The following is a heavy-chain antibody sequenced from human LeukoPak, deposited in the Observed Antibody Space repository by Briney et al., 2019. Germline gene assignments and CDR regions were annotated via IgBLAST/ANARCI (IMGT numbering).Heavy chain of an antibody. CDR3: ASISGYYYDSSGPNGIDY. V-gene: IGHV1-58*02. D-gene: IGHD3-22*01. J-gene: IGHJ4*02. Sequence: SVKVSCKASGFTFTSSAMQWVRQARGQRLEWIGWIVVGSGNTNYAQKFQERVTITRDMSTSTAYMELSSLRSEDTAVYYCASISGYYYDSSGPNGIDYWGQGTLVTVSS. CDR1: GFTFTSSA. CDR2: IVVGSGNT.